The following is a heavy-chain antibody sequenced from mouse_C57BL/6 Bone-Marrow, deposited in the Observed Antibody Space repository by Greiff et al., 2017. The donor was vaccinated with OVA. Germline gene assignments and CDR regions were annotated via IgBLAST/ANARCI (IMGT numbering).Heavy chain of an antibody. CDR3: TPSGTWYFDV. V-gene: IGHV14-4*01. J-gene: IGHJ1*03. Sequence: VQLQQSGAELVRPGASVKLSCTASGFNIKDDYMHWVKQRPEQGLEWIGWIDPDNGDTEYASKFQGKATITADTSSNTAYLQLSSLTSEDTAVYYCTPSGTWYFDVWGTGTTVTVSS. CDR2: IDPDNGDT. CDR1: GFNIKDDY. D-gene: IGHD4-1*01.